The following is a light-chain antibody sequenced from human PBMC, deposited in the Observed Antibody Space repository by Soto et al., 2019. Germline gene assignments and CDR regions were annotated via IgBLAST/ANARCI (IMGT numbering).Light chain of an antibody. J-gene: IGLJ2*01. CDR2: EGT. CDR1: RSDVGSYNL. V-gene: IGLV2-23*03. CDR3: CSYAGRDTFAI. Sequence: QSVLTQPASVSGSPGQSISISCTGTRSDVGSYNLVSWYQQHPGKAPKLIISEGTKRPSGVSDRFSASKSGITASLTLSGLQTEEEADYYCCSYAGRDTFAIFGGGTKLTVL.